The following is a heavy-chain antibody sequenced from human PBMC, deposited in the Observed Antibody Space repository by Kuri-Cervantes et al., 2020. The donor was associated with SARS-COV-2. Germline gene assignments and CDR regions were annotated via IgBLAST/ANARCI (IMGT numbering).Heavy chain of an antibody. V-gene: IGHV3-64*02. CDR3: ARDPSFDI. CDR1: GFTFSSYG. Sequence: GESLKISCAASGFTFSSYGMHWVRQAPGKGLEWVSGINWNGGSTGYADSVKGRFTISRDNSKNTLYLQMGSLRAEDMAVYYCARDPSFDIWGQGTMVTVSS. CDR2: INWNGGST. J-gene: IGHJ3*02.